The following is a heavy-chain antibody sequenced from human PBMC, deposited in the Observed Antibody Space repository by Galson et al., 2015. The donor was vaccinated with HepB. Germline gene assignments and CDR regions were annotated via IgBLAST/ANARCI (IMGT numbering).Heavy chain of an antibody. J-gene: IGHJ6*02. CDR3: AKGAGYNWNDPPGGMDV. CDR1: GFTFSSYG. V-gene: IGHV3-30*02. D-gene: IGHD1-1*01. Sequence: SLRLSCAASGFTFSSYGMHWVRQAPGKGLEWVAFIRYDGSNKYYADSVKGRFTISRDNSKNTLYLQMNSLRAEDTAVYYCAKGAGYNWNDPPGGMDVWGQGTTVTVSS. CDR2: IRYDGSNK.